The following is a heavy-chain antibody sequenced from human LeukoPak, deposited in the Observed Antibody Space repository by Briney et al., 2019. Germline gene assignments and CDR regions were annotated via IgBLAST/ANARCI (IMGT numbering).Heavy chain of an antibody. CDR2: INRDGSVK. V-gene: IGHV3-7*03. Sequence: GGSLRLSCAASEFTFSAFWMSWVRQAPGKGLEWVANINRDGSVKYYVDSVKGRFTVSRDNAKNSLYLQMNSLRAEDTALYYCAKERGKPGIAAAGEFDPWGQGTLVTVSS. J-gene: IGHJ5*02. D-gene: IGHD6-13*01. CDR1: EFTFSAFW. CDR3: AKERGKPGIAAAGEFDP.